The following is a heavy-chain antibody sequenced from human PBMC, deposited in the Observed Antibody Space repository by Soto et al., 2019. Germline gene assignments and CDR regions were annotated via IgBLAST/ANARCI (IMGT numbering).Heavy chain of an antibody. J-gene: IGHJ4*02. CDR1: GGSISSGGYY. Sequence: QVQLQESGPGLVKPSQTLSLTCTVSGGSISSGGYYWSWIRQHPGKGLEWIGYIYYSGSTYYNPSLQSRVTISVDTSKNQFSLKLSAVTAAGTAVYYGARLPTEQWAAAGTFDYWGQGTLVTVSS. V-gene: IGHV4-31*03. CDR3: ARLPTEQWAAAGTFDY. D-gene: IGHD6-13*01. CDR2: IYYSGST.